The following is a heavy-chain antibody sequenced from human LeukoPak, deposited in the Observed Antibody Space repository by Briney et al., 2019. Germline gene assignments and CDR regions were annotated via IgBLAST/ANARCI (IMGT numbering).Heavy chain of an antibody. V-gene: IGHV3-21*01. CDR1: GFTFSSYS. Sequence: GGSLRLSCAASGFTFSSYSMTWVRQAPGKGLEWVSSISSSSSYIYYADSVKGRFTISRDNAKNSLYLQMSSLRAEDTAVYYCARGEVVPAANVDYWGQGTLVTVSS. CDR2: ISSSSSYI. J-gene: IGHJ4*02. D-gene: IGHD2-2*01. CDR3: ARGEVVPAANVDY.